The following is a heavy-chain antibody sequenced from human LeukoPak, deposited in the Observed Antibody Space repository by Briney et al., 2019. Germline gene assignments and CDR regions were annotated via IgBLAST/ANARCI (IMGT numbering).Heavy chain of an antibody. Sequence: GGSLRLSCAASGFTFSSYAMNWVRQAPGKGLEWVAVISFDGNNAYYTDSVKGRFTISRDNSKNTLSLQMNSLRPEDTAVYYCARQSGTMVTTRFDYWGQGTLVTVSS. D-gene: IGHD4-17*01. CDR1: GFTFSSYA. CDR3: ARQSGTMVTTRFDY. V-gene: IGHV3-30*04. CDR2: ISFDGNNA. J-gene: IGHJ4*02.